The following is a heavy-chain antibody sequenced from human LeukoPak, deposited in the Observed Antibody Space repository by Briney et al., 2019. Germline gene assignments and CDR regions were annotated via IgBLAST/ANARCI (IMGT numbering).Heavy chain of an antibody. Sequence: GGSLRLSCAASGFTFSNYGMNWVRQAPGKGLEWVSSISSSSSSIYYADSLKGRFTISRDNAKTSLYLQMNSLRAEDTAVCYCARLADYGNYGPREYLDFWGQGTLVTVSS. CDR2: ISSSSSSI. J-gene: IGHJ4*02. D-gene: IGHD4-11*01. V-gene: IGHV3-21*01. CDR3: ARLADYGNYGPREYLDF. CDR1: GFTFSNYG.